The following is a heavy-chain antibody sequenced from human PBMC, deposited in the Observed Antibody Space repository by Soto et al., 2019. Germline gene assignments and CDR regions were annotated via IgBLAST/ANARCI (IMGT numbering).Heavy chain of an antibody. Sequence: QLQLVESGGGVVQPGRSLRLSCAASASPFSNYIMHWVRQAPGKGLEWVAFISYDGSNSNYADFVEGRFTISRDNPKNMLYLQLSSLRPDDTAVYYCAGGDNYYALGVWGQGTTVTVSS. D-gene: IGHD2-15*01. CDR2: ISYDGSNS. J-gene: IGHJ6*02. V-gene: IGHV3-30*04. CDR1: ASPFSNYI. CDR3: AGGDNYYALGV.